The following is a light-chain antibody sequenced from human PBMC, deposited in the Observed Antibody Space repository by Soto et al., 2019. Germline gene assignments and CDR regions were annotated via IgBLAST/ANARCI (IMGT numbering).Light chain of an antibody. Sequence: VLTHSPGTLSLSPGERATLSCRASQSVSSSYLAWYQQKPGQAPRLLIYGASSRATGIPDGFSGSGSGTDFTHTISRLEPEDFAVYYCQQYGSSPRTFGQGTKVDIK. CDR3: QQYGSSPRT. CDR2: GAS. CDR1: QSVSSSY. J-gene: IGKJ1*01. V-gene: IGKV3-20*01.